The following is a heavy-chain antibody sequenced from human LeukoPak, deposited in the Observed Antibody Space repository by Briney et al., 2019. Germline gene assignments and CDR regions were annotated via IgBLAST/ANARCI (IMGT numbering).Heavy chain of an antibody. CDR3: TKQTADDAFDI. V-gene: IGHV3-73*01. CDR2: IRSELNGYAT. Sequence: PGGYLKLSRAAPGFTVSDPTIHWVRQASGKGLEWVGRIRSELNGYATAYAASVRGRFTISRDDSKNTAYLQMDNLKTGDTAVFYCTKQTADDAFDIWGRGTMVTVSS. CDR1: GFTVSDPT. J-gene: IGHJ3*02.